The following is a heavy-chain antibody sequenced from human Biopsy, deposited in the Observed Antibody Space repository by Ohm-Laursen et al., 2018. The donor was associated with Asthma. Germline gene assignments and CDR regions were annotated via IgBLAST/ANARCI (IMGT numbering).Heavy chain of an antibody. CDR3: AKDERAYYGSDSKYMRPVPLGD. J-gene: IGHJ4*02. Sequence: GSLRLSCTASGFTFSNYVMSWVRQAPGKGLEWVSSITGSGGFTYYADSVKGRSTISRDKSDNTLYLQMNSLTAEDTAVYHCAKDERAYYGSDSKYMRPVPLGDWGQGTVVIVSA. V-gene: IGHV3-23*01. CDR2: ITGSGGFT. CDR1: GFTFSNYV. D-gene: IGHD2-21*01.